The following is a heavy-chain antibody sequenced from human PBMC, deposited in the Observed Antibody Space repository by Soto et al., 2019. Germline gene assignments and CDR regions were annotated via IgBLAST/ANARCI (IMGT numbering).Heavy chain of an antibody. CDR1: GFTFSSYA. CDR2: ISSNGGST. D-gene: IGHD2-15*01. Sequence: GGSLRLSCAASGFTFSSYAMHWVRQAPGKGLEYVSAISSNGGSTYYANSVKGRFTISRDNSKNTPYLQMGSLRAEDMAVYYCARANILGYCSGGSCYGLDVWGQGTTVTVSS. J-gene: IGHJ6*02. CDR3: ARANILGYCSGGSCYGLDV. V-gene: IGHV3-64*01.